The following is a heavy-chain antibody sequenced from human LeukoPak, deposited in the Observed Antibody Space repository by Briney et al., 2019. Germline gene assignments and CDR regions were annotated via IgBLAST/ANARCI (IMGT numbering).Heavy chain of an antibody. D-gene: IGHD3-22*01. CDR2: ISYSGRTI. CDR3: ARDGRWINYYDGSAPL. Sequence: GGSLRLSCGASGFIFSTYEMNWVRQAPGKGLEWVSYISYSGRTIYYADSVKGRFTISRDNAKNSLYLQMNSLRVEDTAVYYCARDGRWINYYDGSAPLWGQGTLVTVSS. CDR1: GFIFSTYE. V-gene: IGHV3-48*03. J-gene: IGHJ4*02.